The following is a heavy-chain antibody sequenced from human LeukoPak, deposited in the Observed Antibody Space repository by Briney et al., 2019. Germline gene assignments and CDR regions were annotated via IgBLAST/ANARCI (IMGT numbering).Heavy chain of an antibody. V-gene: IGHV4-39*07. CDR1: GGSISSSSYY. CDR2: IYYSGST. D-gene: IGHD3-10*01. J-gene: IGHJ5*02. Sequence: SETLSLTCIVSGGSISSSSYYWGWIRQPPGKGLKWIGSIYYSGSTYYNPSLKSRVTMSIDTSKNQFSLKLSSVTAADTAVYYCAKYDSGVKWFDPWGQGTLVTVSS. CDR3: AKYDSGVKWFDP.